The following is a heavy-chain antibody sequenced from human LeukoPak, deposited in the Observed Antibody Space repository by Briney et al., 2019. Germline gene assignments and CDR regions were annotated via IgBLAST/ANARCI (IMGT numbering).Heavy chain of an antibody. D-gene: IGHD7-27*01. V-gene: IGHV4-59*01. CDR2: IHYSGST. Sequence: PSETLSLTCTVSGGSISSYYWSWIRQPPGKGLEWIGYIHYSGSTHYNPSLKSRVTISVDTSKNQVSLKLRSVTAADTAVYYCASRKLGNDYWGQGTLVTVSS. CDR1: GGSISSYY. J-gene: IGHJ4*02. CDR3: ASRKLGNDY.